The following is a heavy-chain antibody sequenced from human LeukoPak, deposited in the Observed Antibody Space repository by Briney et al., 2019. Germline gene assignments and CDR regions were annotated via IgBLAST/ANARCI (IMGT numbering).Heavy chain of an antibody. CDR2: ISYDGSNK. Sequence: GGSLRLSCAASGFTFSSYAMHWVRQAPGKGLEWVAVISYDGSNKYYADSVKGRFTISRDNSKNTLYLQMNSPRAEDTAVYYCARESMTTVTTTFDYWGQGTLVTVSS. J-gene: IGHJ4*02. CDR1: GFTFSSYA. D-gene: IGHD4-17*01. CDR3: ARESMTTVTTTFDY. V-gene: IGHV3-30-3*01.